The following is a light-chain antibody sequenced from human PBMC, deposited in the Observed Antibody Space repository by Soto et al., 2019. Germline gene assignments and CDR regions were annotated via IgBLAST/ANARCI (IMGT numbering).Light chain of an antibody. J-gene: IGLJ1*01. CDR3: ISYTGSSTSYV. V-gene: IGLV2-14*01. CDR1: SSDVGSYDH. CDR2: AVS. Sequence: QSVLAQPASVSGSPGQSITISCSGTSSDVGSYDHVACYQQFPGKTPKLMIYAVSNRPSGVSNRFSGSKSGNTASLTISGLQAEDEADYYCISYTGSSTSYVFGTGTKVTVL.